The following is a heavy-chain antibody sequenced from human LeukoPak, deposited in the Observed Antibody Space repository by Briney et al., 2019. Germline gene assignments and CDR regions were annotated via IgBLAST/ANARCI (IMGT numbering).Heavy chain of an antibody. D-gene: IGHD1-14*01. CDR1: GFTFSSYS. CDR2: ISSSSSYI. V-gene: IGHV3-21*01. Sequence: GGSLRLSCAASGFTFSSYSMNWVRQAPGKVLEWVSSISSSSSYIYYADSVKGRFTISRDNAKNSLYLQMNSLRAEDTAVYYCARVPFSNPDYWGQGTLVTVSS. J-gene: IGHJ4*02. CDR3: ARVPFSNPDY.